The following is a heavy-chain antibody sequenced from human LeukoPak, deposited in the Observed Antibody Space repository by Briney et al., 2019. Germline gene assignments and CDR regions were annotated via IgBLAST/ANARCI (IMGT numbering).Heavy chain of an antibody. V-gene: IGHV1-24*01. J-gene: IGHJ6*02. CDR2: FDPEDGET. CDR1: GYTLTELS. Sequence: ASVKVSCKVSGYTLTELSLHWVRQAPGKGLEWMGRFDPEDGETIYARKFQGRVTMTEDTSTDTAYMELSSLRSGDTAVYFCAVSLTTGGYYGMDVRGQGTTVTVSS. CDR3: AVSLTTGGYYGMDV. D-gene: IGHD1-1*01.